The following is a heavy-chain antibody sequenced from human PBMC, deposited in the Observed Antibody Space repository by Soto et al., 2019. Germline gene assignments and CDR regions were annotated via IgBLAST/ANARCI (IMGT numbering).Heavy chain of an antibody. D-gene: IGHD3-10*01. CDR3: AKKVNSGPGSQYFDF. Sequence: PGGSLRLSCAAFGFTFSSYSMSWVRQAPGKGLAWVSGFSTGGDGGTTYYIDSVKGRFTISRDNSKNMLFLQMNSLRGEDTAIYYCAKKVNSGPGSQYFDFWGQGTLVTVSS. CDR1: GFTFSSYS. V-gene: IGHV3-23*01. CDR2: FSTGGDGGTT. J-gene: IGHJ4*02.